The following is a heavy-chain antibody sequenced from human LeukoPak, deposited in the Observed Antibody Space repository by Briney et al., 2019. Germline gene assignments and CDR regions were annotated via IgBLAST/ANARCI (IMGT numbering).Heavy chain of an antibody. Sequence: ASVKVSCKASGYTFTSYDINWVRQATGQGLEWMGWMNPNSGNTGYAQNFQGSVTMTRNISTATAYMELSSLKSDDTAVYYCARVNTYYYGSGVSRAFHMWGQGTMVTVSS. V-gene: IGHV1-8*01. CDR3: ARVNTYYYGSGVSRAFHM. D-gene: IGHD3-10*01. CDR1: GYTFTSYD. J-gene: IGHJ3*02. CDR2: MNPNSGNT.